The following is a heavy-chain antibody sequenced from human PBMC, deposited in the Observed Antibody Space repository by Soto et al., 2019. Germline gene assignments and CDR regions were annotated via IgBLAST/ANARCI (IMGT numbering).Heavy chain of an antibody. D-gene: IGHD6-13*01. J-gene: IGHJ6*02. CDR1: GGSFSGYY. V-gene: IGHV4-34*01. Sequence: SETLSLTCAVYGGSFSGYYWSWIRQPPGKGLEWIGEINHSGSTNYNPSLKSRVTISVDTSKNQFSLKLSSVTAADTAVYYCARGARGIAATGYYYYYGMDVWGQGTTVTVSS. CDR2: INHSGST. CDR3: ARGARGIAATGYYYYYGMDV.